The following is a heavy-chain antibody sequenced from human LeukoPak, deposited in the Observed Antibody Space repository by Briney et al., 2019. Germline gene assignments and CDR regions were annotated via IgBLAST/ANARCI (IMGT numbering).Heavy chain of an antibody. CDR3: ARGQVPAAMAYYFDY. CDR2: ISYDGSNK. CDR1: GFTFSSYA. J-gene: IGHJ4*02. V-gene: IGHV3-30*04. Sequence: GGSLRLSRAASGFTFSSYAMHWVRQAPGKGLEWVAVISYDGSNKYYADSVKGRFTISRDNSKNTLYLQMNSLRAEDTAVYYCARGQVPAAMAYYFDYWGQGTLVTVSS. D-gene: IGHD2-2*01.